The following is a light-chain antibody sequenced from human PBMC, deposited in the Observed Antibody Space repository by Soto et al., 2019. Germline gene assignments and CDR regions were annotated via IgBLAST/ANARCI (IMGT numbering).Light chain of an antibody. V-gene: IGKV3-11*01. CDR2: DAS. CDR3: QQRSNWPPMYT. Sequence: EIVLTQSPATLSLSPGERATLSCRASQSVSTYLAWYQHKPGQAPRLLIYDASNRATGIPARFSGNESETDFTLTISGLEPEDFAVYYCQQRSNWPPMYTFGQGTKLEIK. J-gene: IGKJ2*01. CDR1: QSVSTY.